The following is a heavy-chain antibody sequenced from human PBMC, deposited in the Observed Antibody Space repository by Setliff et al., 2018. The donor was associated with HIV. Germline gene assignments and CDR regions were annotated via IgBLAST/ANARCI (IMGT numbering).Heavy chain of an antibody. CDR1: GYNFDFHY. J-gene: IGHJ4*02. Sequence: ASVKVSCKSSGYNFDFHYVHWVRQAPGQGFEWLGVINPTAGSTTLEQKFQGRLTLTRDASTETVYMELTSLRSGDTAVYYCASHAKTADTGLFDYWGQGTQVTVSS. V-gene: IGHV1-46*02. CDR3: ASHAKTADTGLFDY. D-gene: IGHD6-13*01. CDR2: INPTAGST.